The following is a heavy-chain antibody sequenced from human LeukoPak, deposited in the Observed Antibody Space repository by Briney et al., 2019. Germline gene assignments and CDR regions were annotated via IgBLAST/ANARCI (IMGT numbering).Heavy chain of an antibody. J-gene: IGHJ4*02. CDR1: GYTFTAYY. CDR2: TNPNSGGT. CDR3: ARAYGSGSSYHPDY. D-gene: IGHD3-10*01. Sequence: GASVKVSCKASGYTFTAYYMHWVRQAPGQGLEWMGWTNPNSGGTNSSQKFQDRVTLTRDASISTAYMELGSLRSDDTAIYYCARAYGSGSSYHPDYWGQGTLVTVSS. V-gene: IGHV1-2*02.